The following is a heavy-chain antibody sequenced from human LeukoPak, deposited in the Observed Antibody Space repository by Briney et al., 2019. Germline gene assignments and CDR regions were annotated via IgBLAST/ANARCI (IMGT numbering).Heavy chain of an antibody. D-gene: IGHD2-2*01. CDR3: TRAPHPRCSSSGCYLDY. CDR2: IQAEAYSRAK. V-gene: IGHV3-49*04. J-gene: IGHJ4*02. Sequence: GRSLRLSCSTSGFTFVDYAMSCVRQAPGKGLEWVGFIQAEAYSRAKKYTASGNGRFSITRDDSQNIANLQMHDLKTEDTAVYYCTRAPHPRCSSSGCYLDYWGQGTLVTVSS. CDR1: GFTFVDYA.